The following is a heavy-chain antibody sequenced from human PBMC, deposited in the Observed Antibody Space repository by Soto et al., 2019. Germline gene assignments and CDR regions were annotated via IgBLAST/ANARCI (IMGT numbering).Heavy chain of an antibody. CDR2: ISGSGGST. J-gene: IGHJ2*01. CDR3: AKRPGRWEHIVVVTATPYWYFDL. D-gene: IGHD2-21*02. CDR1: GFTFSSYA. V-gene: IGHV3-23*01. Sequence: EVQLLESGGGLVQPGGSLRLSCAASGFTFSSYAMSWVRQAPGKGLEWVSAISGSGGSTYYADSVKGRFTISRDNSKTALYLQMSRLRAEDTAVYYCAKRPGRWEHIVVVTATPYWYFDLWGRGTLVTVSS.